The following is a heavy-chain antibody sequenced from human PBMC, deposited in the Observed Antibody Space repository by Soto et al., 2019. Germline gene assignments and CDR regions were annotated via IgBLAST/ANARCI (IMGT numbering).Heavy chain of an antibody. CDR2: IYHTGSA. CDR1: GGSITSTNF. J-gene: IGHJ5*02. V-gene: IGHV4-4*02. CDR3: ARGSTSVVNPYWFDP. D-gene: IGHD2-15*01. Sequence: PSETLSLTCAVSGGSITSTNFWSWVRQPPGQGLEWIGEIYHTGSANYSPSLKSRVSMSVDKSKNQFSLKLNSVTAADTAVYYCARGSTSVVNPYWFDPWGQGTLVTVSS.